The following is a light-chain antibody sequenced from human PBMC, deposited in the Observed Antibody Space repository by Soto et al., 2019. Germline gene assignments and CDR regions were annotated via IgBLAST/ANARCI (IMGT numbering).Light chain of an antibody. CDR3: CSFAGGATFV. Sequence: QSALTQPASVSGSPGQSITISCTGTSNDVGGYNLVSWYQQHPGKAPKLIIYEGTKRPSGVSDRVSGSRYGNTASLTISALQAEDEADYSCCSFAGGATFVFGGGTKLTGL. CDR2: EGT. CDR1: SNDVGGYNL. V-gene: IGLV2-23*03. J-gene: IGLJ2*01.